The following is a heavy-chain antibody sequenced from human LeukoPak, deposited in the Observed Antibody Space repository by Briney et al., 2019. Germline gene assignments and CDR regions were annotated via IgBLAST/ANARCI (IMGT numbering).Heavy chain of an antibody. CDR3: ARVGEMAGFDY. D-gene: IGHD5-24*01. CDR2: IKEDGSEK. V-gene: IGHV3-7*05. CDR1: GFTFSRYW. Sequence: GGPLRLSCAASGFTFSRYWMSWVRQAPGKGLEWVANIKEDGSEKSYVDSVKGRFTISRDNAKNSLYLQMNSLRAEDTAVYYCARVGEMAGFDYWGQGTLVTVSS. J-gene: IGHJ4*02.